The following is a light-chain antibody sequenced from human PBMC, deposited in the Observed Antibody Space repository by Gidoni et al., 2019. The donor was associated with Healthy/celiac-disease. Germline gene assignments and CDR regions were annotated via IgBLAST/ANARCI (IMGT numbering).Light chain of an antibody. V-gene: IGKV1-39*01. Sequence: DIQMTQSPSSLSASVRDRVTITCRASQSISTYLNWYQQKPGEAPKLLIYAASSLQSGVPSRFSGSGSGTDFTLTISSLQPEDFATYYCQQSYSIPPYTFGQGTKLEI. CDR3: QQSYSIPPYT. CDR1: QSISTY. CDR2: AAS. J-gene: IGKJ2*01.